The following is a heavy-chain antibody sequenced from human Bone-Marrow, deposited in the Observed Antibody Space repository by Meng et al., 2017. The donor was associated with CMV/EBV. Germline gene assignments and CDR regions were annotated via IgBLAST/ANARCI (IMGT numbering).Heavy chain of an antibody. V-gene: IGHV3-21*04. Sequence: GESLKISCAASGFTFSVFSMNWVRQTPAKGLEWVSSIDTSSNYIYYADSVQGRFTISRDNSKNTLYLQMNSLRAEDTAVYYCARGESGYPLYYYYGMAVWGQGPTVTVSS. CDR2: IDTSSNYI. CDR1: GFTFSVFS. D-gene: IGHD3-22*01. CDR3: ARGESGYPLYYYYGMAV. J-gene: IGHJ6*02.